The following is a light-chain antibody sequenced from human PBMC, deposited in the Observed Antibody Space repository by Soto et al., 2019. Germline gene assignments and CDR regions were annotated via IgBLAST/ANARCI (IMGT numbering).Light chain of an antibody. Sequence: QSVLTQPPSVSGAPGQRVTISCTGSSSNIGAGYDVHWYQQLPGTAPKLLIYGNSNRPSGVPDRFSGSKSGTSASLAITGLQAEDEADYYCQSYDSGHVVFGGGTKVTVL. CDR2: GNS. J-gene: IGLJ2*01. CDR1: SSNIGAGYD. CDR3: QSYDSGHVV. V-gene: IGLV1-40*01.